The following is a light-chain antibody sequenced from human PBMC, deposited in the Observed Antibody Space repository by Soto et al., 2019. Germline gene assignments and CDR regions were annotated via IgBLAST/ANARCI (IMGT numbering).Light chain of an antibody. V-gene: IGLV2-14*01. Sequence: QSALNQHASVAGSPGQSITISWTGTSSDVGAYNYVSWYQQHPGKAPKLMIFDVSNRPSGVSNRFSGSKSGNTASLTISGLQAEDEADYYCSSYTTATTRVFGGGTKLTVL. CDR1: SSDVGAYNY. CDR3: SSYTTATTRV. CDR2: DVS. J-gene: IGLJ3*02.